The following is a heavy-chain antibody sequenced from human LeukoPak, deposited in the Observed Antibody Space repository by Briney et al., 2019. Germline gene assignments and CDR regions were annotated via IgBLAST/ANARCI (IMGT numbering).Heavy chain of an antibody. J-gene: IGHJ3*02. Sequence: GGSLRHPCVASKFTLSSYWMSWVRQAPGKGLEWVANIKRDGSEEYYVDSVKGRFTISRDNAKNSLYLQMNSLRAEDTAVYYCARDPYSTFFGAFDICGQGTMVSVSS. CDR3: ARDPYSTFFGAFDI. D-gene: IGHD6-13*01. V-gene: IGHV3-7*04. CDR1: KFTLSSYW. CDR2: IKRDGSEE.